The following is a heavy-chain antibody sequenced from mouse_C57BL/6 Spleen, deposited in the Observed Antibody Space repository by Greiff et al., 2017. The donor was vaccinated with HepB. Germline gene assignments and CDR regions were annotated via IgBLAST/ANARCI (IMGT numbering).Heavy chain of an antibody. V-gene: IGHV1-80*01. J-gene: IGHJ4*01. CDR2: IYPGDGDT. Sequence: QVQLKQSGAELVKPGASVKISCKASGYAFSSYWMNWVKQRPGKGLEWIGQIYPGDGDTNYNGKFKGKATLTADKSSSTAYMQLSSLTSEDSAVYFCARGAYGSSSYAMDYWGQGTSVTVSS. CDR1: GYAFSSYW. CDR3: ARGAYGSSSYAMDY. D-gene: IGHD1-1*01.